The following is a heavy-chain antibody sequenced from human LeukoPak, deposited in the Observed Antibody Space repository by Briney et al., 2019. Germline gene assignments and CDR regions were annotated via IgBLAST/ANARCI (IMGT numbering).Heavy chain of an antibody. CDR2: IYYSGST. D-gene: IGHD3-22*01. CDR1: GGSISTYY. J-gene: IGHJ4*02. CDR3: ARSIGYYYPFDF. V-gene: IGHV4-59*08. Sequence: SETLSLTCTGSGGSISTYYWSWIRQAPGKGLEWIGNIYYSGSTNYNPSLKSRVTMSVDTSQTQFSLKLSSVTAADTAVYYCARSIGYYYPFDFWGQGTLVTVSS.